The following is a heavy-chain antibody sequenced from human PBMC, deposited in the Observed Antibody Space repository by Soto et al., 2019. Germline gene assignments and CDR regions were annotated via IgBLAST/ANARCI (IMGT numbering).Heavy chain of an antibody. CDR2: ISGGGSST. Sequence: GGSLRLSCAASGFTFNNYAMSWVRQAPGKGLEWVSSISGGGSSTYYADSVKGRFTISRDNSKNTLYLQMNSLRAEDTAVYYFARVPRGASIGGYYYGMDVWGQGAQVTVSS. V-gene: IGHV3-23*01. CDR1: GFTFNNYA. CDR3: ARVPRGASIGGYYYGMDV. J-gene: IGHJ6*02. D-gene: IGHD3-16*01.